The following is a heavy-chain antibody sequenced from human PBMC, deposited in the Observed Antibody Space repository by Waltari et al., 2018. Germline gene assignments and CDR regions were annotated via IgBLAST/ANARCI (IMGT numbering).Heavy chain of an antibody. V-gene: IGHV5-51*01. CDR3: ARFPAVAPYYFDS. Sequence: EVQLVQSGPEVKKPGESLKISCKGSGYRFTTYWIGWVRQMPGKGLGWMGMIYPGDSDTRYSPSFQGQVTISADKSISTAYLQWSSLKASDTAMYYCARFPAVAPYYFDSWGQGTLVTVSS. CDR2: IYPGDSDT. CDR1: GYRFTTYW. J-gene: IGHJ4*02. D-gene: IGHD2-15*01.